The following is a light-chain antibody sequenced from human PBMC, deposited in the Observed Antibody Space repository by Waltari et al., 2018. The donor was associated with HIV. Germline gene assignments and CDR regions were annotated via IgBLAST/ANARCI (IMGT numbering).Light chain of an antibody. CDR2: TSS. CDR1: QNIHNY. CDR3: QQSYSTPQT. V-gene: IGKV1-39*01. Sequence: DIQMTQSPSSLSASVGDRVTITCLASQNIHNYVNWYQQKPGRAPTLLIYTSSYLQRGVPSRFSGSGSGTDFTLAISSLQPEDFATYYCQQSYSTPQTFGQGTNVEVK. J-gene: IGKJ1*01.